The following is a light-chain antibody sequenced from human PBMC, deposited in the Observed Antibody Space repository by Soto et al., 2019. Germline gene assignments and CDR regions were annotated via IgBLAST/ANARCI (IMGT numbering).Light chain of an antibody. CDR2: GAS. CDR1: QSVSST. J-gene: IGKJ1*01. V-gene: IGKV3-15*01. Sequence: EIVMTQSPATLSVSPGERATLSCRASQSVSSTLAWYQQTPGQAPRLLIYGASTRATVIPARFSGSGSGNDFTLISSSLQSEDVAVYYCQQNNNWPTFGQGTKVEIK. CDR3: QQNNNWPT.